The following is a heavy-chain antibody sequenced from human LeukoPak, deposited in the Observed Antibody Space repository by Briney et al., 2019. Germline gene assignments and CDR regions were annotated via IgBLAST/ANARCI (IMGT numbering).Heavy chain of an antibody. J-gene: IGHJ6*03. CDR1: GFTFSSYG. CDR2: ISYDGSNK. CDR3: ASTPVRLQRDYYYYMDV. V-gene: IGHV3-30*19. Sequence: PGGSLRLSCAASGFTFSSYGMHWVRQAPGKGLEWVAVISYDGSNKYYADSVKGRFTISRDNSKNTLYLQMNSLRAEDTAVYYCASTPVRLQRDYYYYMDVWGKGTTVTVSS. D-gene: IGHD4-11*01.